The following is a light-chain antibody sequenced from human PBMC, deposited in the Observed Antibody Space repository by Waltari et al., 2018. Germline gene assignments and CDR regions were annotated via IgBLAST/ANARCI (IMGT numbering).Light chain of an antibody. CDR2: KAS. Sequence: IQMTQSPSSLSASVGDSVTITCRASENVNNYLNWYQQQPGKAPKLLIYKASTWQSGVPSRCSGSGSGTDYTFTISSLQSEDVATYYCQHGYGTPLTFGGGTKVEIK. CDR1: ENVNNY. J-gene: IGKJ4*02. CDR3: QHGYGTPLT. V-gene: IGKV1-39*01.